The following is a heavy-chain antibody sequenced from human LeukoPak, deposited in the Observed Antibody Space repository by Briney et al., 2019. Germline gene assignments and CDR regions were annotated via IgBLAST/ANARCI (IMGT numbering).Heavy chain of an antibody. CDR3: ARDYRRASGTYDY. J-gene: IGHJ4*02. Sequence: QAPGKXLEWVSSISSSSTYIYYADSVKGRFTVSRDNAKNSLYLQMNSLRAEDTAVYYCARDYRRASGTYDYWGQGTLVTVSS. CDR2: ISSSSTYI. D-gene: IGHD1-26*01. V-gene: IGHV3-21*01.